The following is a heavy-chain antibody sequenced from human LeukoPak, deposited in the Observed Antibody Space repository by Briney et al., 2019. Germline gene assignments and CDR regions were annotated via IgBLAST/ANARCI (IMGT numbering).Heavy chain of an antibody. CDR3: ARYGTAYNFDH. J-gene: IGHJ4*02. CDR2: IYYTGNT. D-gene: IGHD2-21*02. Sequence: MTSETLSLTCTASGGSISGFYWSWIRQPPGKGLEWIGYIYYTGNTNHNPSLKSRVAISVDTSKNQFSLKLSSVTAADTAVYYCARYGTAYNFDHWGQGTLVTVSS. V-gene: IGHV4-59*01. CDR1: GGSISGFY.